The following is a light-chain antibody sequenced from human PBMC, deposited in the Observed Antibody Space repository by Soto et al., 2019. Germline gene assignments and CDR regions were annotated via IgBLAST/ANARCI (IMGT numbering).Light chain of an antibody. CDR3: QQRRAIT. V-gene: IGKV3D-15*01. CDR1: QSVSSK. J-gene: IGKJ5*01. CDR2: GAS. Sequence: EIVMTQSLSTLPVSPGVRATPSCRASQSVSSKLALYQQKPAQPPRLLISGASTRATAIPARFSGSGSGTDFNLTIRRLEPEDFAVYHCQQRRAITFGQGTRLEIK.